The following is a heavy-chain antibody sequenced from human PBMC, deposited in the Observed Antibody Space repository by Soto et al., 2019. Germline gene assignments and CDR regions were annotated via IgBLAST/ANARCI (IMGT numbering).Heavy chain of an antibody. CDR3: AISSPSQRCAY. Sequence: EVQLVESGGDLVQPGGSLRLSCAASGFGFAIYWIRWVRQAPGKGLEWVSNINNDGSQKDYVDSVKGRFTISRDNAKNSLFLQLNSLKADDTAIYYCAISSPSQRCAYWGQGTLVTVSS. V-gene: IGHV3-7*02. CDR1: GFGFAIYW. D-gene: IGHD6-13*01. J-gene: IGHJ4*02. CDR2: INNDGSQK.